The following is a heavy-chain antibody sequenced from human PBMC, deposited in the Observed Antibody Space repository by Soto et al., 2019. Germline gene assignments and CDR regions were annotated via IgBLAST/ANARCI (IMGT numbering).Heavy chain of an antibody. CDR3: ARGRTYSSSWYDY. V-gene: IGHV4-59*01. CDR1: GGSISSYY. Sequence: PSETLSLTCTVSGGSISSYYWSWMRQPPGKGLEWIGYIYYSGSTNYNPSLKSRVTISVDTSKNQFSLKLSSVTAADTAVYYCARGRTYSSSWYDYWGQGTLVTVSS. D-gene: IGHD6-13*01. J-gene: IGHJ4*02. CDR2: IYYSGST.